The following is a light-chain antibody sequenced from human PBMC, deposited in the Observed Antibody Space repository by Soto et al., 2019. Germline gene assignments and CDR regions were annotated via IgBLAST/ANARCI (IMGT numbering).Light chain of an antibody. J-gene: IGLJ2*01. V-gene: IGLV3-1*01. Sequence: SYELTQPPSVSVSPGQTASITCSGDKLGDKYACWYQQKPGQSPVLVIYQDSKRPSGIPERFSGSNSGNTATLTISGTQAMDEADYYCQAWDSSTALWGCIFGGGTKLTVL. CDR3: QAWDSSTALWGCI. CDR1: KLGDKY. CDR2: QDS.